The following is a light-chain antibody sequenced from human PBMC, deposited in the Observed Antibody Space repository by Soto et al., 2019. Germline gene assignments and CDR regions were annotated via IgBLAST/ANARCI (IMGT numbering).Light chain of an antibody. CDR3: QQSGSSPLT. Sequence: EIVMTQSPATLSVSPGERATLSCRASQSVSSNLAWYQQKPGQAPSLLIYGAFTRATGIPARFSGTGSGTDFTLTISRLEPEDFAVYYCQQSGSSPLTFGGGTKVDIK. CDR1: QSVSSN. J-gene: IGKJ4*01. CDR2: GAF. V-gene: IGKV3-15*01.